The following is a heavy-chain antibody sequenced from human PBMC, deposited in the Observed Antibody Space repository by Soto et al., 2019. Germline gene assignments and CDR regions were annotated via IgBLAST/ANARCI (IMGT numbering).Heavy chain of an antibody. CDR3: ERDGLSGGSSLDY. Sequence: QVQLQESGPGLVKPSQTLSLTCTVSGGSINSGGYYWSWIRQHPGKGLEWIGYIYYSGSTYYNPSLKSRVTISVDTSKNQFSLKLSSVTAADTAVYYCERDGLSGGSSLDYWGQGTLVTVSS. CDR1: GGSINSGGYY. J-gene: IGHJ4*02. CDR2: IYYSGST. V-gene: IGHV4-31*03. D-gene: IGHD2-15*01.